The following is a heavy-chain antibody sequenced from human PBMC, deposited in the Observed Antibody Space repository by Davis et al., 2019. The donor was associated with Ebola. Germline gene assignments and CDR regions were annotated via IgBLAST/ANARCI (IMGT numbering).Heavy chain of an antibody. CDR1: TFTLSTYW. Sequence: GESLKISCTASTFTLSTYWMHWVRQAPGKGLEWVTNMKPDGSDKNYIDSVKGRFTISRDNAENSLYPQMNSLRVEDTAVYYCARGDSRWSNWYFDLWGRGTLVTVSS. CDR3: ARGDSRWSNWYFDL. V-gene: IGHV3-7*03. D-gene: IGHD2-15*01. J-gene: IGHJ2*01. CDR2: MKPDGSDK.